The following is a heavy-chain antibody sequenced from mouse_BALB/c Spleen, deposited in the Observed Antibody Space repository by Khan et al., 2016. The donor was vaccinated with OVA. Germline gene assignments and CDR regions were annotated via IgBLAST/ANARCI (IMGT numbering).Heavy chain of an antibody. CDR2: ISTYSGNT. J-gene: IGHJ2*01. Sequence: QVQLKQSGPELVRPGVSVKISCKGSGYTFTDYAIHWVKQSHAKSLEWIGLISTYSGNTNYKQKLKGKATLTVDKSSSTAYMELARLTSEDSAIYFCTRPAYDGYYDYWGQGTTLTVSS. D-gene: IGHD2-3*01. CDR1: GYTFTDYA. CDR3: TRPAYDGYYDY. V-gene: IGHV1S137*01.